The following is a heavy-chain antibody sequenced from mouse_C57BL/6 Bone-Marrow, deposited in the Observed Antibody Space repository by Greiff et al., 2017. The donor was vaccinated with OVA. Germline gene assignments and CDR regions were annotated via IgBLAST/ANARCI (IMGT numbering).Heavy chain of an antibody. CDR2: ISSGGSYT. Sequence: EVQLQQSGGDLVKPGGSLKLSCAASGFTFSSYGMSWVRQTPDKRLEWVATISSGGSYTYYPDSVKGRFTISRDNAKNTLYLQMSSLKSEDTAMYYCARQEIITTVWGFDYWGQGTTLTVSS. D-gene: IGHD1-1*01. V-gene: IGHV5-6*01. J-gene: IGHJ2*01. CDR3: ARQEIITTVWGFDY. CDR1: GFTFSSYG.